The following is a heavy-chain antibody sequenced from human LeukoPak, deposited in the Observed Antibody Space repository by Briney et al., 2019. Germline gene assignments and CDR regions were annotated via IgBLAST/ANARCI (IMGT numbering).Heavy chain of an antibody. CDR3: AKDKYSNYYFDY. V-gene: IGHV3-9*01. CDR2: ISWNSGSI. D-gene: IGHD4-11*01. J-gene: IGHJ4*02. Sequence: GGSLRLSCAASGFTFDDYAMHWVRQAPGKGLEWVSGISWNSGSIGYADSVKGRFSISRDNSKNTLYLQMNSLRAEDTAVYYCAKDKYSNYYFDYWGQGTLVTVSS. CDR1: GFTFDDYA.